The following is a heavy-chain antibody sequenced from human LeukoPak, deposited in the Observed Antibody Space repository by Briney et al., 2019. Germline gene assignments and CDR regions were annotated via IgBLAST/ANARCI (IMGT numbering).Heavy chain of an antibody. CDR2: IYHSGST. J-gene: IGHJ4*02. V-gene: IGHV4-30-2*01. Sequence: SETLSLTCTVSGGSISSGGYYWSWIRQPPGKGLEWIGYIYHSGSTYYNPSLKSRVTISVDRSKNQFSLKLSSVTAADTAVYYCARDPPYDILTGPLWGQGTLVTVSS. CDR1: GGSISSGGYY. CDR3: ARDPPYDILTGPL. D-gene: IGHD3-9*01.